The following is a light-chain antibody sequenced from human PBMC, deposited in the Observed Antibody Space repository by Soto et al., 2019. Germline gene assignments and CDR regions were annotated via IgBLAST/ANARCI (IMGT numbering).Light chain of an antibody. CDR2: EAS. J-gene: IGKJ5*01. CDR1: QGITNR. CDR3: QQANSFPIT. Sequence: DIQMTQSPSSISASVGDRFTITCRASQGITNRLAWYQQKPGQAPTLLIYEASNLQSGVPSRISGSGSGTDFTLTISSLKPEDFANYYCQQANSFPITFGQGTRLEN. V-gene: IGKV1D-12*01.